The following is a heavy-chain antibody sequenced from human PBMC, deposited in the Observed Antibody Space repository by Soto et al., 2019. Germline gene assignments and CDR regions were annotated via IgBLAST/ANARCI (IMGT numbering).Heavy chain of an antibody. CDR2: FDPEDGET. D-gene: IGHD6-13*01. J-gene: IGHJ4*02. V-gene: IGHV1-24*01. CDR1: GYTLTELS. CDR3: ARVLYRAAAAYFGY. Sequence: ASVKVSCKVSGYTLTELSMHWVRQAPGKGLEWMGGFDPEDGETIYAQKFQGRVTMTRNTSISTAYMELSSLRSEDTAVYYCARVLYRAAAAYFGYWGQGTLVTVSS.